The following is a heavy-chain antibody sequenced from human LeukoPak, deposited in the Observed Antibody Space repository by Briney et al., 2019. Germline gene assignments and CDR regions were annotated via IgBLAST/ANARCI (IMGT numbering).Heavy chain of an antibody. CDR2: IRQDGSEK. CDR1: GFTFTDYW. Sequence: PGGSLRLSCEVSGFTFTDYWMKLVRQAPGKGPEWVASIRQDGSEKTYVDSVKGRFTISRDNTKNSLSLQLNGLRAEDTAVYYCARDGTAAGLYFDLWGQGTLVTVSS. V-gene: IGHV3-7*01. J-gene: IGHJ4*01. D-gene: IGHD6-13*01. CDR3: ARDGTAAGLYFDL.